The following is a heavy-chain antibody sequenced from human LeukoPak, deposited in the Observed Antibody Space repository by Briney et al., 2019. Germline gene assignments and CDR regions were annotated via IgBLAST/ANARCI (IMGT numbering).Heavy chain of an antibody. V-gene: IGHV3-23*01. CDR3: AKAGPYYFDY. J-gene: IGHJ4*02. Sequence: GGSLRLSCAASGFTFSSFAMSWVRQAPGKGLEWVSAISGNSGTIYYADSVRGRFTVSRDSSKTTLYLQMNSLRAEDTAVYFCAKAGPYYFDYWGQGTLVTVSS. CDR2: ISGNSGTI. CDR1: GFTFSSFA.